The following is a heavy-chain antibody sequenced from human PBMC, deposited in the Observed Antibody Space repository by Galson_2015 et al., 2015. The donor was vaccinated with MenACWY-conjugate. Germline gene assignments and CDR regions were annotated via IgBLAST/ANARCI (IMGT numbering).Heavy chain of an antibody. V-gene: IGHV3-48*04. CDR3: VRDKVCRFDY. CDR1: GFTFSSYR. J-gene: IGHJ4*02. Sequence: SLRLSCAASGFTFSSYRMNWVRHAPGKGLEWLSYIYRGSSNIHYADSVKGRFTISGDNAKKSLYLQMNRLRVEDTLLYYSVRDKVCRFDYWGPGTLVTVSS. D-gene: IGHD3-16*01. CDR2: IYRGSSNI.